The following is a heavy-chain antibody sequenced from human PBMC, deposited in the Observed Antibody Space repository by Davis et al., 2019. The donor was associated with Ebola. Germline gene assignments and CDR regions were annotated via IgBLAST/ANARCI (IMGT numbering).Heavy chain of an antibody. CDR2: IYYSGST. CDR1: GGSISSGGYS. Sequence: MPSETLSLTCAVSGGSISSGGYSWSWIRQPPGKGLEWIGYIYYSGSTYYNPSLKSRVTISVDTSKNQFSLKLSSVTAADTAVYYCARWGVLEWLSATPYYYGMDVWGQGTTVTVSS. V-gene: IGHV4-30-4*07. CDR3: ARWGVLEWLSATPYYYGMDV. J-gene: IGHJ6*02. D-gene: IGHD3-3*01.